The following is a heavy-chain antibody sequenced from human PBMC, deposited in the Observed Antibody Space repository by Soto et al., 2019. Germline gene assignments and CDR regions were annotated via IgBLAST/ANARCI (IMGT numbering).Heavy chain of an antibody. CDR1: GYTFTNYD. V-gene: IGHV1-18*04. CDR2: ISTSTGNT. J-gene: IGHJ3*02. CDR3: ARGEGMAARHDRYDI. Sequence: QVRLVQSGTEVKKPGASVKVSCKASGYTFTNYDVTWVRQAPGQGLEWMGWISTSTGNTNYAQKLQGRVTMTTDTSASTAYMELRSLRSDDTAVYYCARGEGMAARHDRYDIWGQATMVTVSS. D-gene: IGHD6-6*01.